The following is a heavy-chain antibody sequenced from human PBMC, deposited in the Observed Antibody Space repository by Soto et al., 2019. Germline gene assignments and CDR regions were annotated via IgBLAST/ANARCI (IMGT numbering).Heavy chain of an antibody. CDR2: FDPEDGET. Sequence: ASVKVSCKVSGYTLTELSMHWVRQAPGKGLEWMGGFDPEDGETIYAQKFQGRVTMTEDTSTDTAYMELSSLRSEDTAVYYCATDMRIAAAGPHPYYYYYGMDVWGQGTTVTVSS. D-gene: IGHD6-13*01. V-gene: IGHV1-24*01. CDR1: GYTLTELS. CDR3: ATDMRIAAAGPHPYYYYYGMDV. J-gene: IGHJ6*02.